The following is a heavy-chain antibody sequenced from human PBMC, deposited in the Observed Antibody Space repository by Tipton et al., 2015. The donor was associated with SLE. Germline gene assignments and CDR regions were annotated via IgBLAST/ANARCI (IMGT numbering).Heavy chain of an antibody. D-gene: IGHD3-10*01. V-gene: IGHV1-18*01. Sequence: QSGPEVKKPGASVKVSCKTSGHTFTRFGFGWMRQAPGQGLEWMGWISAYSGNTNYAQKFRGRVTMTTDTSTSTVYLELRNLRSDDTAVYYCARVENYSGSGKAGWFDTWGQGTLVIVSS. CDR1: GHTFTRFG. CDR3: ARVENYSGSGKAGWFDT. CDR2: ISAYSGNT. J-gene: IGHJ5*02.